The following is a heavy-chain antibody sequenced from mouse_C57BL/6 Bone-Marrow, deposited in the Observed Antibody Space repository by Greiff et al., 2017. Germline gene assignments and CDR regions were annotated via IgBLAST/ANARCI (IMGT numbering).Heavy chain of an antibody. CDR3: ARWVLRRGYAMDY. J-gene: IGHJ4*01. CDR1: GYTFTDYN. CDR2: INPNNGGT. D-gene: IGHD2-4*01. Sequence: VQLQQSGPELVKPGASVKIPCKASGYTFTDYNMDWVKQSHGKSLEWIGDINPNNGGTIYNQKFKGKATLTVDKSSSTAYMELRSLTSEDTAVYYCARWVLRRGYAMDYWGQGTSVTVSS. V-gene: IGHV1-18*01.